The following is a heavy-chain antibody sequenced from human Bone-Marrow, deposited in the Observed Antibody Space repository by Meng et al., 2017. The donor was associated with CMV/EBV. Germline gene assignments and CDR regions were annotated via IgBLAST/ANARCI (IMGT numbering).Heavy chain of an antibody. CDR3: ARVSGFWSRHEGMDV. D-gene: IGHD3-3*01. V-gene: IGHV1-46*01. Sequence: ASVKVSCKASGYTFTSYYMHWVRQAPGQGLEWMGIINPSGGSTSYAQKFQGRVTMTRDTSTSTVYMELSSLRSEDTAVYYCARVSGFWSRHEGMDVWGQGTTVTVSS. CDR2: INPSGGST. J-gene: IGHJ6*02. CDR1: GYTFTSYY.